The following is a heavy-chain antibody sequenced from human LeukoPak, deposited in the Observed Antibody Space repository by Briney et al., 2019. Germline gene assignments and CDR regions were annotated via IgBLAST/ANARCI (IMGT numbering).Heavy chain of an antibody. Sequence: PGGSLRLSCAASGFTFSTYGMHWVRQAPGKGLEWVAFMRYDASNKYYADSVKGRFTISRDNSKDTLYLQMNSLRAEDTAVYYCAKGVYSSGWGGWYFDLWGRGTLVTVSS. CDR2: MRYDASNK. CDR1: GFTFSTYG. J-gene: IGHJ2*01. V-gene: IGHV3-30*02. CDR3: AKGVYSSGWGGWYFDL. D-gene: IGHD6-19*01.